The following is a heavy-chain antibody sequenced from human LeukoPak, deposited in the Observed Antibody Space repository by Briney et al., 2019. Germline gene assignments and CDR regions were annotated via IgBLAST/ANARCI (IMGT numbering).Heavy chain of an antibody. V-gene: IGHV3-7*01. CDR3: ASEIEYKFGYFS. D-gene: IGHD5-18*01. Sequence: GGSLRLSCAASGFTFSKYWMSWVRQAPGKGLEWVANIKKEDGSEKNYVDSVKGRFTISRDNAKNSLYLQMNSLRVEDTAVYYCASEIEYKFGYFSWGQGTLVTVSS. CDR2: IKKEDGSEK. CDR1: GFTFSKYW. J-gene: IGHJ5*02.